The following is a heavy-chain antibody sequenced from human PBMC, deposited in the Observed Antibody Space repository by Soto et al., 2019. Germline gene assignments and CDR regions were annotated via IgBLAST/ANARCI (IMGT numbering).Heavy chain of an antibody. CDR3: ARGSKWSIAARPGGFDY. CDR2: INHSGST. Sequence: QVQLQQWGAGLLKPSETLSLTCAVYGGSFSGYYWSWIRQPPGKGLEWIGEINHSGSTNYNPSLKSRVTISVDTSKNQFPLKLSSVTAADTAVYYCARGSKWSIAARPGGFDYWGQGTLVTVSS. D-gene: IGHD6-6*01. V-gene: IGHV4-34*01. CDR1: GGSFSGYY. J-gene: IGHJ4*02.